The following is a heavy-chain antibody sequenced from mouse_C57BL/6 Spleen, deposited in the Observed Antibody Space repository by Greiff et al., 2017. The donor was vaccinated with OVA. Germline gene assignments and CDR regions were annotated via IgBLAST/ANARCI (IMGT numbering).Heavy chain of an antibody. Sequence: EVQGVESGGDLVKPGGSLKLSCAASGFTFSSYGMSWVRQTPDKRLEWVATISSGGSYTYYPDRVKGLFTISRDNAKNTLDLQMSSLKPEDTAMYYCAREGDYYYAMDYWGQGTSVTVSS. CDR2: ISSGGSYT. J-gene: IGHJ4*01. V-gene: IGHV5-6*01. CDR1: GFTFSSYG. D-gene: IGHD2-4*01. CDR3: AREGDYYYAMDY.